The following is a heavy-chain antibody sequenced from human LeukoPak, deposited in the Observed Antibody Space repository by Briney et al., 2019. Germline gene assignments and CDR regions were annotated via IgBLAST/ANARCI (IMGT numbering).Heavy chain of an antibody. V-gene: IGHV3-21*01. CDR3: ARVSGAAGYH. D-gene: IGHD6-13*01. CDR2: ISSSSSYI. CDR1: GFTFSSYS. Sequence: GGSLRLSCAASGFTFSSYSMNWVRQAPGKGLEWVSSISSSSSYIYYADSVKGRFTISRDNAKNSLYLQTNSLRAEDTAVYYCARVSGAAGYHWGQGTLVTVSS. J-gene: IGHJ5*02.